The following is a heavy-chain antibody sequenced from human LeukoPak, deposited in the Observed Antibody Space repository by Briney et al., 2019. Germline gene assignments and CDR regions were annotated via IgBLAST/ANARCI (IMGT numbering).Heavy chain of an antibody. CDR1: GGSISSSSYY. V-gene: IGHV4-39*01. CDR2: FYYSGGT. J-gene: IGHJ5*02. CDR3: ARQASAYNCFDP. Sequence: SETLSLTCTVSGGSISSSSYYWGWIRQPPEKGLEWIGSFYYSGGTYYNPSLKSRVTISVDTSKNQFSLRLSSVTAADTAIYYCARQASAYNCFDPWGQGTLVTVSS. D-gene: IGHD3-16*01.